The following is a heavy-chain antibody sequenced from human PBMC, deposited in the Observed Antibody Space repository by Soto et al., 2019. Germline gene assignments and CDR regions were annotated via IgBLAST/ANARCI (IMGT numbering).Heavy chain of an antibody. D-gene: IGHD3-10*01. CDR2: ISDGGDLT. CDR3: ARRVIGSSRAFDI. J-gene: IGHJ3*02. V-gene: IGHV3-23*01. CDR1: GFAFSSHP. Sequence: GGSLRLSCTASGFAFSSHPMSWVRQAPEKGLEWVAGISDGGDLTYNADSVRGRFTISRDNSRNTLYLQMNSLRAEDTAVYYCARRVIGSSRAFDIWGQGTMVTVSS.